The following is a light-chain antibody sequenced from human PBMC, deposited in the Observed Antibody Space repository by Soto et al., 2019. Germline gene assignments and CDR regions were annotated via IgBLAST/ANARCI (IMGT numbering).Light chain of an antibody. J-gene: IGLJ3*02. CDR3: QVWDGSSDHPWV. CDR2: GNN. V-gene: IGLV1-40*01. CDR1: TSNIGAGYD. Sequence: QSVLTQPPSVSGAPGQRLTISCTGSTSNIGAGYDVHWYQQFPGTAPKLLIYGNNNRPSGVPDRFSGSKSGTSASLAITGLQTEDEADYYCQVWDGSSDHPWVFGGGTKLTVL.